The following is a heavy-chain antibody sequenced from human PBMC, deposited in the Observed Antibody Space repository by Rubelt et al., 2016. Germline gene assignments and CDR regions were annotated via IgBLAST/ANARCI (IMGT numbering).Heavy chain of an antibody. D-gene: IGHD6-6*01. CDR1: GFTFTDYY. V-gene: IGHV3-11*01. Sequence: VQLLESGGGLVQPGGSLRLSCAASGFTFTDYYMSWIRQAPGKGLEWVAYITRDGSTTNYADSVKGRFTISRDNGKNSLYLQIKSLGGYDTAVYYCAGEAYRQLNYWGQGTLVTVSS. J-gene: IGHJ4*02. CDR2: ITRDGSTT. CDR3: AGEAYRQLNY.